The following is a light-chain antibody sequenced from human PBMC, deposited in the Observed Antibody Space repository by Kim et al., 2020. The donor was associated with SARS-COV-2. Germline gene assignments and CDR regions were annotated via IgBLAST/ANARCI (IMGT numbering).Light chain of an antibody. J-gene: IGKJ5*01. V-gene: IGKV3-11*01. CDR3: QLRSTWPPIT. Sequence: EIVLTQSPATLSLSPGERVTLSCGASQSIGNSLGWYQQRPGQPPRLLIYDASNRAPGIPARFSGSGSGTDFTLTISSLEPEDFAVYYCQLRSTWPPITFGQGTRLEIK. CDR1: QSIGNS. CDR2: DAS.